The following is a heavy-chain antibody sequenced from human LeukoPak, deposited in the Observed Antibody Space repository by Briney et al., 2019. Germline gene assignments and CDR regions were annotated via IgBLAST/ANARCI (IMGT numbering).Heavy chain of an antibody. CDR3: ARADHRLGEGFDY. CDR1: GYTFTGYY. V-gene: IGHV1-2*02. CDR2: INPNSGGT. D-gene: IGHD3-16*01. Sequence: ASVKVSCKASGYTFTGYYMHWVRQAPGQGLEWMGWINPNSGGTNYAQKFQGRVTMTTDTSTSTAYMELRSLRSDDTAVYYCARADHRLGEGFDYWGQGTLVTVSS. J-gene: IGHJ4*02.